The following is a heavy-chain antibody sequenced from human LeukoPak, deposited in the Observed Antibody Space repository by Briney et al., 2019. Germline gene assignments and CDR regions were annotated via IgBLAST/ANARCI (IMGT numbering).Heavy chain of an antibody. J-gene: IGHJ1*01. D-gene: IGHD1-26*01. Sequence: PGGSLRLSCAASRFTFSSYAMSWVRQAPGKGLEWVSSISLDGESTYYADSVKGQFTISRDNFKNMLYLQMNSLRAEDTAVYYCASKELGGQGTLVTVSS. CDR1: RFTFSSYA. CDR3: ASKEL. V-gene: IGHV3-23*01. CDR2: ISLDGEST.